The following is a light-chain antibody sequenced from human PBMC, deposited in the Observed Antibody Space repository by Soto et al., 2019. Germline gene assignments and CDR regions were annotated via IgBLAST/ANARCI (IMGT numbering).Light chain of an antibody. CDR2: GAS. CDR3: QQYGSSPQT. CDR1: QSVSSSY. J-gene: IGKJ1*01. V-gene: IGKV3-20*01. Sequence: ILLTQSPATLSLSPGARDTLSCRASQSVSSSYLAWYQQKPGQAPRLLIYGASSRATGIPDRFSGSGSGTDFTLTISRLEPEDFAVYYCQQYGSSPQTFGQGTKVDI.